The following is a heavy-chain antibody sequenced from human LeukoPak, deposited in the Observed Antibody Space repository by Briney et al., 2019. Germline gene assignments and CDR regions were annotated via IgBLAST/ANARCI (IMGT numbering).Heavy chain of an antibody. D-gene: IGHD3-9*01. V-gene: IGHV4-34*01. CDR3: ARGGGNLLPYFDPKYYYYMDV. Sequence: SETLSLTCAVYGGSFSGYYLRWIRQPPGKGLEWIGEINHSGSTDYNPSLKSRVTVSLDTSKNQFSLKLSSVTAADTAVYYCARGGGNLLPYFDPKYYYYMDVWGKGTTVTVSS. CDR2: INHSGST. J-gene: IGHJ6*03. CDR1: GGSFSGYY.